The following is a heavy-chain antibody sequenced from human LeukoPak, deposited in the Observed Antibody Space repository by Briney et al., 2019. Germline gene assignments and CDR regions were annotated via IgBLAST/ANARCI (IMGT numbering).Heavy chain of an antibody. CDR1: GGSISSGRYY. Sequence: SQTLSLTCTVSGGSISSGRYYWSWIRQPAGKGLEWIGRFFPTGISNYNPSLKSRVTISVDTSKNQFSLKLTSVTAADTAVYYCARVDGSCSGGSCPSGNWFDPWGQGTLVTVSS. CDR3: ARVDGSCSGGSCPSGNWFDP. CDR2: FFPTGIS. V-gene: IGHV4-61*02. J-gene: IGHJ5*02. D-gene: IGHD2-15*01.